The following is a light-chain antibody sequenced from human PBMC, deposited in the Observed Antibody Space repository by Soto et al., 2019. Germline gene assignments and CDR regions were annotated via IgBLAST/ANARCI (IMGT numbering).Light chain of an antibody. CDR1: QSISYY. Sequence: DIQMTQSPSSLSASVGDRVTITCRASQSISYYLNWYQQKPGQAPKLLIYAASRLQSGVPSRFSGGGSGTDFTLTISRLQPEDFATYYCQQSNSTPLTFGQGTKMEIK. J-gene: IGKJ1*01. V-gene: IGKV1-39*01. CDR3: QQSNSTPLT. CDR2: AAS.